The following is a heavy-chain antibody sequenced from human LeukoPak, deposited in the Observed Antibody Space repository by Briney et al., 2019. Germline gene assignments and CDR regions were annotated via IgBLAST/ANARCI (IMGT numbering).Heavy chain of an antibody. V-gene: IGHV1-2*02. D-gene: IGHD6-19*01. Sequence: SVKVSCKASGYTFTGYYMHWVRQAPGQGLEWMGWINPNSGGTNYAQKFQGRVTMTRDTSISTAYMELSRLRSDDTAVYYCARGPIAVAGILSGYFDYWGQGTLVTVSS. CDR3: ARGPIAVAGILSGYFDY. J-gene: IGHJ4*02. CDR2: INPNSGGT. CDR1: GYTFTGYY.